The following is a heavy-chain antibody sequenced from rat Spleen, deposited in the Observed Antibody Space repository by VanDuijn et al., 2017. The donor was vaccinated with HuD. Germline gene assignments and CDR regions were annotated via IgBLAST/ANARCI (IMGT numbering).Heavy chain of an antibody. J-gene: IGHJ3*01. V-gene: IGHV5S23*01. CDR1: GFSFSDYA. CDR2: ISTGGGVT. Sequence: EVQLVESGGGLVQPGRSLKLSCAASGFSFSDYAVAWVRQAPKKSLEWVATISTGGGVTYYRDSVKGRFTISRDNAKSSLYLQMDSLRSEDTATYYCTTSGSRFAYWGQGTLVTVSS. D-gene: IGHD1-2*01. CDR3: TTSGSRFAY.